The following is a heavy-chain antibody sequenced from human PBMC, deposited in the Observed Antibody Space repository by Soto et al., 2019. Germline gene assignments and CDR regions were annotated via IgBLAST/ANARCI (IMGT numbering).Heavy chain of an antibody. V-gene: IGHV3-30*18. D-gene: IGHD3-9*01. J-gene: IGHJ3*02. CDR1: GFTFSSYG. CDR2: ISYDGSNK. Sequence: GGSLRLSCAASGFTFSSYGMHWVRQAPGKGLEWVAVISYDGSNKYYADSVKGRFTISRDNSKNTLYLQMNSLRAEDTAVYYCAKQLRYVAGLYAFDIWCQGTMVTISS. CDR3: AKQLRYVAGLYAFDI.